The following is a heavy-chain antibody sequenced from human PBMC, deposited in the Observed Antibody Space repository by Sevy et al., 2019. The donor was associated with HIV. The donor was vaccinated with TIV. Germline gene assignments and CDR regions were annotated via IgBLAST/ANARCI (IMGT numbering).Heavy chain of an antibody. CDR2: LTNNGDIT. Sequence: GGCLRLSCAASGFTFSRYAMSWVRQAPGKGLEWVSGLTNNGDITFDADSVKGRFTISRDNSRNILYLQMNNLRVEDTAVYYCAKEKEYTDPYYFDDWGQGTLVTVSS. V-gene: IGHV3-23*01. CDR1: GFTFSRYA. J-gene: IGHJ4*02. D-gene: IGHD1-1*01. CDR3: AKEKEYTDPYYFDD.